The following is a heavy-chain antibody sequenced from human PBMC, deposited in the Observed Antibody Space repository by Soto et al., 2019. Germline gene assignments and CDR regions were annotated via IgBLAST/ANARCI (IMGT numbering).Heavy chain of an antibody. V-gene: IGHV1-46*01. J-gene: IGHJ3*02. CDR2: INPANGVA. D-gene: IGHD2-8*01. CDR1: GYTLTSHH. CDR3: ARGGGVGLYGSAAFDI. Sequence: QVHLVQSGAEVKKPGASMKVSCTAYGYTLTSHHVHWVRQAPGRRLEWMGSINPANGVAQYTARFQGRVIMTRDTSTSTVYMELRGLTSEDTAIFSCARGGGVGLYGSAAFDIWGQGTMVTVSS.